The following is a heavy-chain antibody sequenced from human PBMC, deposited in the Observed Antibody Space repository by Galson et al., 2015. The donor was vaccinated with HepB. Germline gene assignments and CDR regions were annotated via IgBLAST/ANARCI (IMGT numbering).Heavy chain of an antibody. J-gene: IGHJ4*02. CDR3: AKDRGSSSQIWD. CDR1: GFTFSSYA. Sequence: SLRLSCAASGFTFSSYAMSWVRQAPGKGLEWVSVISGSGGSTYYADSVKGRFTISRDNSKNTVYLQMKSLRAEDTAVYYCAKDRGSSSQIWDWGQGTLVTVSS. CDR2: ISGSGGST. D-gene: IGHD6-13*01. V-gene: IGHV3-23*01.